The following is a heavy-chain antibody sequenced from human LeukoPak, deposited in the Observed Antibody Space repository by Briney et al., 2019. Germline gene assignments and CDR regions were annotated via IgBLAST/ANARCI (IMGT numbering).Heavy chain of an antibody. CDR2: INSDGSST. V-gene: IGHV3-74*01. J-gene: IGHJ4*02. CDR3: ARRDYGSGSFFGIDY. D-gene: IGHD3-10*01. Sequence: PGGSLRLSCAASGFTFVTYWMHCVRQAPGKGLVWVSRINSDGSSTSYADSVKGRFTISRDNARNSLYLQMNSLRDEDTAVYYCARRDYGSGSFFGIDYWGQGTLVTVSS. CDR1: GFTFVTYW.